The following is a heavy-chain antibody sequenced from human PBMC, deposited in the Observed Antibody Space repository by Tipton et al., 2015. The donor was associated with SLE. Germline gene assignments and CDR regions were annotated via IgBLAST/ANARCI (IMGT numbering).Heavy chain of an antibody. CDR2: ISGSGGST. CDR1: GFTFSDYY. CDR3: AKDGAFYGGNPNRNAFDI. V-gene: IGHV3-23*01. D-gene: IGHD4-23*01. Sequence: SLRLSCAASGFTFSDYYMSWIRQAPGKGLEWVSAISGSGGSTYYADSVKGRFTISRDNSKNTLYLQMNSLRAEDTAVYYCAKDGAFYGGNPNRNAFDIWGQGTMVTVSS. J-gene: IGHJ3*02.